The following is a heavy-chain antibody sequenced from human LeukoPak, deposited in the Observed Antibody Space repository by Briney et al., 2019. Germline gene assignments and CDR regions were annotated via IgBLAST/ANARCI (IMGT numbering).Heavy chain of an antibody. J-gene: IGHJ3*02. CDR1: GYTFTSYG. D-gene: IGHD1-1*01. V-gene: IGHV1-18*01. CDR2: ISAYNGNT. CDR3: ARDSWSSTTGTTFGDAFDI. Sequence: ASVKVSCKASGYTFTSYGISWVRQAPGQGLEWMGWISAYNGNTNYAQKLQGRVTMTTDTSTSTAYMELRSLRSDDTAVYYCARDSWSSTTGTTFGDAFDIWGQGTMVTVSS.